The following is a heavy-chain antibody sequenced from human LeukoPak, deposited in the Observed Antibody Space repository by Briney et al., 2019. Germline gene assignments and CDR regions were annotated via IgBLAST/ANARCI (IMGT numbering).Heavy chain of an antibody. CDR1: GFTFSRFN. CDR2: IWHDGSNK. CDR3: ARPDYGASGDY. D-gene: IGHD4-17*01. J-gene: IGHJ4*02. V-gene: IGHV3-33*01. Sequence: GGSLRLSCAASGFTFSRFNLHWVRQAPGKGLEWVAVIWHDGSNKYYTDSVKGRFTISRDDSKNTLYLQMNSLKAEDTVVYYCARPDYGASGDYWGQGTLVTVSS.